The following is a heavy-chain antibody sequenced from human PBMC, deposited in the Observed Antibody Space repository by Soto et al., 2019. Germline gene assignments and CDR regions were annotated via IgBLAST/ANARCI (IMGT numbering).Heavy chain of an antibody. CDR2: IIPMFGTT. V-gene: IGHV1-69*01. D-gene: IGHD1-26*01. Sequence: QVQLVQSGAEVKKPGSSVKVSCKASGGTFSSYAISWVRQAPGQGLEWMGGIIPMFGTTKYAQKFQGRLTITADESTSTAYMELSSLRSGDTAVYYCARGVVAVPTSQLGWFDPWGQGTLVTVSS. J-gene: IGHJ5*02. CDR1: GGTFSSYA. CDR3: ARGVVAVPTSQLGWFDP.